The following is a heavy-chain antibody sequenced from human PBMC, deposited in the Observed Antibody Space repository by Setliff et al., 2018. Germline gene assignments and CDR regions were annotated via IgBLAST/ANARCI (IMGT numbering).Heavy chain of an antibody. V-gene: IGHV1-18*01. Sequence: ASVKVSCKSSGFTFTDYGITWVRQVPGQGLEWMGWINNYNFNTQYAQKFQGRVTVTTDTSTTTAYMELRSLRADDTAVYYCARGRDGYNANAYEIWGQGTMVTVSS. J-gene: IGHJ3*02. D-gene: IGHD5-12*01. CDR2: INNYNFNT. CDR1: GFTFTDYG. CDR3: ARGRDGYNANAYEI.